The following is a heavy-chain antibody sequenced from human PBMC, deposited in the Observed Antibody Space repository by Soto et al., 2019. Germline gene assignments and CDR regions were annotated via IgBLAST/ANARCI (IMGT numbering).Heavy chain of an antibody. CDR3: ARGRLSITIFGVDYYGMDV. J-gene: IGHJ6*02. CDR1: GDSITSNSYF. V-gene: IGHV4-39*07. Sequence: SETLSLTCTVSGDSITSNSYFWAWIRQPPGKGLEWIGSIYYSGTTYYNPSLKSRVTISVDRSKNQFSLKLSSVTAADTAVYYCARGRLSITIFGVDYYGMDVWGQGTTVTVSS. D-gene: IGHD3-3*01. CDR2: IYYSGTT.